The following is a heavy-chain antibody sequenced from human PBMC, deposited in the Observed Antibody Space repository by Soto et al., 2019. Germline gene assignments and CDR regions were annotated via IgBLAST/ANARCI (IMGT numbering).Heavy chain of an antibody. J-gene: IGHJ4*02. CDR3: ARSGGHYRPFDS. CDR2: ITSGSNTI. CDR1: GFTFSSSE. D-gene: IGHD3-22*01. V-gene: IGHV3-48*03. Sequence: EVQLVESGGGLVQPGGSLRLSCAASGFTFSSSEMNWVRQAPGKGLEWVSHITSGSNTIYYADSVKGRFTISRDNAESSLYLQMNSLRAEDTAVYYCARSGGHYRPFDSWGQGTLVVVSS.